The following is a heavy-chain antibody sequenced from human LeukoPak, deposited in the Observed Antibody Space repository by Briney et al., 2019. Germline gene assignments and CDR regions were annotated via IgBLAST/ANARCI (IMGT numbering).Heavy chain of an antibody. D-gene: IGHD6-6*01. Sequence: GGSLRLSCAASGFTFSSYAMSWVRQAPGKGLERVSAISGSGGSTYYADSVKGRFTISRDNSKNTLYLQMNSLRAEDTAVYYCAKDWSIAAPGGDYYYGMDVWGQGTTVTVSS. CDR3: AKDWSIAAPGGDYYYGMDV. CDR2: ISGSGGST. J-gene: IGHJ6*02. CDR1: GFTFSSYA. V-gene: IGHV3-23*01.